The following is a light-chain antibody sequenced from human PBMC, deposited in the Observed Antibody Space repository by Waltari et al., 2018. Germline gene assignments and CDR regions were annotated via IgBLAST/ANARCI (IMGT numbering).Light chain of an antibody. Sequence: QSALTQPRSVSGSPGQSVTIACTGTNSDVGGYKYVSWYQHHPGKAPKLMIYDVGKRPPVAPDRFSGSKSGNTASLTISGLQAEDEGDYYCCSYAGSYTTSVVFGGGTRLTVL. V-gene: IGLV2-11*01. CDR2: DVG. CDR3: CSYAGSYTTSVV. CDR1: NSDVGGYKY. J-gene: IGLJ2*01.